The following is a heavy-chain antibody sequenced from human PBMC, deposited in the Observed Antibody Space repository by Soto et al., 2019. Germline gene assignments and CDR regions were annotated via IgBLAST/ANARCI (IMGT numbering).Heavy chain of an antibody. CDR3: ARVKRHLAARPPLRRDWFDP. V-gene: IGHV4-34*01. CDR2: INHSGST. D-gene: IGHD6-6*01. CDR1: GGSFSGYY. Sequence: SETLSLTCAVYGGSFSGYYWSWIRQPPGKGLEWIGEINHSGSTNYNPSLKSRVTISVDTSKNQFSLKLSSVTAADTAVYYCARVKRHLAARPPLRRDWFDPWGQGTLVTVSS. J-gene: IGHJ5*02.